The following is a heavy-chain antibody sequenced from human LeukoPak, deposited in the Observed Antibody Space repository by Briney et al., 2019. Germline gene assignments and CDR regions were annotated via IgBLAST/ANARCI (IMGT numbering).Heavy chain of an antibody. CDR2: IWYDGSNK. V-gene: IGHV3-33*01. CDR3: ARVPAGSSWYDY. D-gene: IGHD6-13*01. CDR1: GFTFSSYG. J-gene: IGHJ4*02. Sequence: GGSLRLSCAASGFTFSSYGMHWVRQAPGKGLEWVAVIWYDGSNKYYADSVKGRFTISRDNSKNTLYLQMNSLRAEDTAVYYCARVPAGSSWYDYWGQGTLVTVSS.